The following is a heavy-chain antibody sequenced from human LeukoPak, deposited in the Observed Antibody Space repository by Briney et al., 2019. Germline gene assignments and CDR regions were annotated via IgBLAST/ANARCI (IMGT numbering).Heavy chain of an antibody. CDR1: GGSFSGYY. Sequence: SETLSFTCAVYGGSFSGYYWSWLRQPPGKGLEWIGEINHSGSTNYNPSLKSRVTISVDTSKSQFSLKLSSVTAADTAVYYCAKYYYDSSGYPASGMDAFDIWGQGTMVTVSS. CDR2: INHSGST. CDR3: AKYYYDSSGYPASGMDAFDI. J-gene: IGHJ3*02. D-gene: IGHD3-22*01. V-gene: IGHV4-34*01.